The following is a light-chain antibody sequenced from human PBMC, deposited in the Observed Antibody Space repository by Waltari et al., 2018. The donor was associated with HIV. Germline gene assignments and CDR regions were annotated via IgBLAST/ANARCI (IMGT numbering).Light chain of an antibody. CDR1: QNINSW. Sequence: DIRMTQSPSTLSASLGDRVPITSRASQNINSWLAWYKQRPGKAPRLLIHKASNLEFGVPSRFSGGGSGTEFNLTIDSLQPEDFATYYCQQYNIDFYTFGQGTKV. J-gene: IGKJ3*01. V-gene: IGKV1-5*03. CDR2: KAS. CDR3: QQYNIDFYT.